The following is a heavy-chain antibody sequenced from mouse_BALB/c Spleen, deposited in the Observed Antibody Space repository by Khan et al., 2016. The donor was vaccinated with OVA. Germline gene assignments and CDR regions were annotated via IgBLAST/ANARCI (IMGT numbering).Heavy chain of an antibody. Sequence: QIQLVQSGPELKKPGETVKISCKASGYTFTNYGMNWVKQAPGKGLKWMGWINTYTGEPTYGDDLKGRFAFPLETSASTAYLQINNLNTEDTATYFDARVGNYWYFDVWGAGTTVTVSS. D-gene: IGHD2-1*01. J-gene: IGHJ1*01. V-gene: IGHV9-3-1*01. CDR2: INTYTGEP. CDR1: GYTFTNYG. CDR3: ARVGNYWYFDV.